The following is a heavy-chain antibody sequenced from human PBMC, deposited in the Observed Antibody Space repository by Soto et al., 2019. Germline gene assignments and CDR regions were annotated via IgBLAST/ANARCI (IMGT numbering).Heavy chain of an antibody. D-gene: IGHD6-13*01. V-gene: IGHV3-30*09. CDR3: ARDKSPNRSSWYVFDY. J-gene: IGHJ4*02. CDR1: GFSFSTYT. CDR2: ISYDGSNK. Sequence: QVQLVESGGGVVQPGRSLRRSCAASGFSFSTYTMHWVRQAPGKGLEWVAVISYDGSNKYYTDSVKGRFVISRDNSKNTLYLEMNSLRAEDTAVYYCARDKSPNRSSWYVFDYWGQGNLVTVSS.